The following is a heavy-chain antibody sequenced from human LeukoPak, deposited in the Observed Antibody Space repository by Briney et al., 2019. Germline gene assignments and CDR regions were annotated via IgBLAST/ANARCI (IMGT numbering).Heavy chain of an antibody. CDR1: GFTFSSYA. J-gene: IGHJ4*02. D-gene: IGHD5-18*01. CDR2: ISGSGGST. CDR3: AKNSAYSYGYYFDY. V-gene: IGHV3-23*01. Sequence: GGSLRLSCAASGFTFSSYAMSWVRQAPGKGLEWVSAISGSGGSTYYADSVKGRFTISRDNSKNALYLQMNSLRAEDTAVYYCAKNSAYSYGYYFDYWGQGTLVTVSS.